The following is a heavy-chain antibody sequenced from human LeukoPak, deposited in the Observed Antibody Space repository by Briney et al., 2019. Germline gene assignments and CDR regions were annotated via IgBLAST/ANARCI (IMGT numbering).Heavy chain of an antibody. CDR1: GGSISSGSYY. V-gene: IGHV4-61*02. J-gene: IGHJ6*03. Sequence: PSQTLSLTCTVSGGSISSGSYYWSWIRQPAGKGLEWIGRIYTSGSTNYTPSLKSRVTMSVDTSKNQFSLKLSSVTAADTAVYYCARVDILTGYNNYYYYYMDVWGKGTTVTISS. CDR3: ARVDILTGYNNYYYYYMDV. D-gene: IGHD3-9*01. CDR2: IYTSGST.